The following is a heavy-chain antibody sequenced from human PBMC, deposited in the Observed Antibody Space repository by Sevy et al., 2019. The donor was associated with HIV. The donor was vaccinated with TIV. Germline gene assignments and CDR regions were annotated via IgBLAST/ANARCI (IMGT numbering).Heavy chain of an antibody. D-gene: IGHD2-8*01. V-gene: IGHV3-23*01. J-gene: IGHJ4*02. CDR3: AREGCTKPQDF. Sequence: GGSLRLSCAASGFTFSKYSMSWVRQPPGKGLEWVSSLSFVCGEIKYADSVKGRCTISIDNSKSSGYLQMNNLRPEDTAVYYCAREGCTKPQDFWGQGTLVTVSS. CDR2: LSFVCGEI. CDR1: GFTFSKYS.